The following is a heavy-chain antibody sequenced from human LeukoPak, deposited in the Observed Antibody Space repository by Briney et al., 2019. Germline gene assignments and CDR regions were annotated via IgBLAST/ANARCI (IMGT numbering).Heavy chain of an antibody. CDR1: GGSISSSSYY. Sequence: KSSETLSLTCTVSGGSISSSSYYWGWIRQPPGKGLEWIGRIYYSGSTYYNPSLKSRVTISVDTSKNQFSLKLSSVTAADTAVYYCARQYGGSYSADDAFDIWGQGTMVTVSS. J-gene: IGHJ3*02. D-gene: IGHD1-26*01. V-gene: IGHV4-39*01. CDR2: IYYSGST. CDR3: ARQYGGSYSADDAFDI.